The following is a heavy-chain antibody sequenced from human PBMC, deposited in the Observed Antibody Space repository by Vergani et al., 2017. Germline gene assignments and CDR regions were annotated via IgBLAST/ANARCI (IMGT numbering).Heavy chain of an antibody. CDR2: IHHYGST. CDR3: ARGETRTDWFDP. V-gene: IGHV4-4*03. CDR1: GGSISSENW. D-gene: IGHD3/OR15-3a*01. Sequence: QVQLQESGPGLVKPPGTLSLICAVSGGSISSENWWSWVRQSPGKGLEWIGEIHHYGSTNYNPSLKSRVTIYLDKSKNLLSLRLNSVTAADTAVYYCARGETRTDWFDPWGQGTLVTVSS. J-gene: IGHJ5*02.